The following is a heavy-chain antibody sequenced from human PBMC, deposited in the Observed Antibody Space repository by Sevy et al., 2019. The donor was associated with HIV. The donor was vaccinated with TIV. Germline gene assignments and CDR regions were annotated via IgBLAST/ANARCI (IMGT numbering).Heavy chain of an antibody. CDR3: ARVTYYYDSSGYYGDAFDI. J-gene: IGHJ3*02. CDR2: IYHSGSN. CDR1: GGSISSGGYS. D-gene: IGHD3-22*01. Sequence: SETLSLTCAVSGGSISSGGYSWSWIRQPPGKGLEWIGYIYHSGSNYYHPSLKSRVTITVDRSKNQFSLKLSSLTAADTAVYYCARVTYYYDSSGYYGDAFDIWGQGTMVTVSS. V-gene: IGHV4-30-2*01.